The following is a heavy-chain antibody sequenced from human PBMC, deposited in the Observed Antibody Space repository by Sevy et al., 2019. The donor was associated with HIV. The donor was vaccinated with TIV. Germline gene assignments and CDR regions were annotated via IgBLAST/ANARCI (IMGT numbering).Heavy chain of an antibody. V-gene: IGHV6-1*01. CDR1: GDSVCSNSAA. CDR2: TYYRSKWYF. D-gene: IGHD1-26*01. J-gene: IGHJ4*02. Sequence: SQTLSLTCAISGDSVCSNSAAWNWIRQSPSRGLEWLGRTYYRSKWYFNYAESVKSRMTINPDTSKNRYSLQLNSVTPEDTAVYYCARVSCGSYCGPYFDSWGQGILVTVSS. CDR3: ARVSCGSYCGPYFDS.